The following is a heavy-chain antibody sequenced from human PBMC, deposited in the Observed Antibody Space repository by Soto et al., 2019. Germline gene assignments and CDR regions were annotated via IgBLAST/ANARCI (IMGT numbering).Heavy chain of an antibody. V-gene: IGHV4-31*03. D-gene: IGHD2-2*03. CDR1: GGSISSGGYY. CDR3: ARLDIVVVPAGRGYYFDY. J-gene: IGHJ4*02. CDR2: IYYSGST. Sequence: QVQLQESGPGLVKPSQTLSLTCTVSGGSISSGGYYWSWIRQHPGKGLEWIGYIYYSGSTYYNPSLKSRVTIAVDTFKNQFSLKLSSVTAEDTAVYYCARLDIVVVPAGRGYYFDYWCQGTLVTVSS.